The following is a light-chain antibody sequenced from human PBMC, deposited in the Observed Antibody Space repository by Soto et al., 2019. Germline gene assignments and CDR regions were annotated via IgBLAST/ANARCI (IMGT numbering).Light chain of an antibody. J-gene: IGKJ1*01. Sequence: DIQMTQSPSTLSASVGDRVTITCRASQSISSWLAWYQQKPGKAPKLLIYKASSLESGVPSRCSGSGSGTEFTLTISSLQPDDFAPYYCQQYNSFPTFGQGTKVEMK. CDR1: QSISSW. V-gene: IGKV1-5*03. CDR3: QQYNSFPT. CDR2: KAS.